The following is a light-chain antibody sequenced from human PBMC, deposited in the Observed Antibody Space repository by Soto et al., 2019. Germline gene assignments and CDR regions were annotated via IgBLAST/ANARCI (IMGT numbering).Light chain of an antibody. Sequence: IQLAQWPSALSASVGDRVTITCRASQGISSYLAWYQQKPGKAPKLLIYAASTLQSGVPPRFSGSGSGTDFPLTISSLQPEDFATYYCQQLNSYSITFGQGTRLEIK. CDR1: QGISSY. V-gene: IGKV1-9*01. CDR3: QQLNSYSIT. J-gene: IGKJ5*01. CDR2: AAS.